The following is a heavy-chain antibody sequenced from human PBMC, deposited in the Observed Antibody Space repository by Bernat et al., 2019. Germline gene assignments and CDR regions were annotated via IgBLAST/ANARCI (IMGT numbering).Heavy chain of an antibody. D-gene: IGHD6-6*01. CDR1: GGSISSSSYY. CDR2: IYYSGST. V-gene: IGHV4-39*07. Sequence: QLQLQESGPGLVKPSETLSLTCTVSGGSISSSSYYWGWIRQPPGKGLEWIGSIYYSGSTYYNPSLKSRVTISVDTSKNQFPLKLSSVTAADTAVYYCARVPEYSSDPPVDYWGQGTLVTVSS. CDR3: ARVPEYSSDPPVDY. J-gene: IGHJ4*02.